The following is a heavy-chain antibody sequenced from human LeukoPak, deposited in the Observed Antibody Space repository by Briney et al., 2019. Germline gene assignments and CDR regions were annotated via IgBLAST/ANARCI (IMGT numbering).Heavy chain of an antibody. CDR2: MSPSSGNR. V-gene: IGHV1-8*01. CDR3: ARGYYYYGPDV. Sequence: ASVKVSCKASGYTFTTYDINWVRQAPGQGLEWMGWMSPSSGNRGYAQKFQGRVTMTRDTSVSTAYMELSSLRSDDTAVYYCARGYYYYGPDVWGQGTTVTVSS. CDR1: GYTFTTYD. J-gene: IGHJ6*02.